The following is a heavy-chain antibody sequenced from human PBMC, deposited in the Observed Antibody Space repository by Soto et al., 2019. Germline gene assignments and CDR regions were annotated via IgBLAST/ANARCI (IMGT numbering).Heavy chain of an antibody. J-gene: IGHJ4*02. Sequence: QVQLVQSGAEVKRPGASVKVSCKSSGFTFTSYAIHWVRQAPGQRLQWMGWINGGSGNTKYSQDFQGRVTFTRDTFATTAYMEVSSLRSEDMAVYYCARVPPWGNSAGDYYIQHYDSWGQGTLVTVSS. CDR1: GFTFTSYA. CDR2: INGGSGNT. D-gene: IGHD3-10*01. V-gene: IGHV1-3*01. CDR3: ARVPPWGNSAGDYYIQHYDS.